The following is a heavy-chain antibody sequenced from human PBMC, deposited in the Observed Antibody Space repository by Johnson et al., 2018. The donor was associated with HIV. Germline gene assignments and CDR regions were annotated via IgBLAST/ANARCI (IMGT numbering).Heavy chain of an antibody. CDR1: GFTFSSYA. Sequence: VQLVESGGGLVQPGGSLRLSCAASGFTFSSYAMSWVRQAPGKGLEWVSVIYSGGSTYYADSVKGRFTISRDNSKNTLDLQMNSLRAEDTAVYYCAKELIAAAGTSSFDIWGQGTMVTVSS. D-gene: IGHD6-13*01. V-gene: IGHV3-66*02. J-gene: IGHJ3*02. CDR2: IYSGGST. CDR3: AKELIAAAGTSSFDI.